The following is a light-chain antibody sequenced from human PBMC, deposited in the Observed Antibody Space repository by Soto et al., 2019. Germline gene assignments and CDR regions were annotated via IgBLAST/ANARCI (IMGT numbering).Light chain of an antibody. CDR2: TND. J-gene: IGLJ1*01. CDR1: TANIGTNT. V-gene: IGLV1-44*01. CDR3: ATWDDSVYV. Sequence: QSVLTQPPSASGTPGQRVTISCSGSTANIGTNTVNWFQHLPGSAPKLLIYTNDQRPSGVPDRFSGSRSGTSASLAISGLQSEDEADYYCATWDDSVYVFGTGPKVAV.